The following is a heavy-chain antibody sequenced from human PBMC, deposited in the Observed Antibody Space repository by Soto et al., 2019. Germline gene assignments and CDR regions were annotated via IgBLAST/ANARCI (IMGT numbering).Heavy chain of an antibody. D-gene: IGHD3-3*01. CDR3: ARILSRGYDFWSGYYTGTFDY. V-gene: IGHV6-1*01. Sequence: SQTLSLTCAISGDSVSSNSAAWTCIRQSPSGGLEWLGRTYFRSKWYHDYAVSVKSRITINPDTSKNQFSLQLNSVTPEDTAVYYCARILSRGYDFWSGYYTGTFDYWGQGTLVTVSS. CDR2: TYFRSKWYH. CDR1: GDSVSSNSAA. J-gene: IGHJ4*02.